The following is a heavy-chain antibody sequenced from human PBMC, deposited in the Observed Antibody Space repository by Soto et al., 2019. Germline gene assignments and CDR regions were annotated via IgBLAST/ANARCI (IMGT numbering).Heavy chain of an antibody. V-gene: IGHV4-39*07. D-gene: IGHD3-16*01. CDR2: IYYSGST. CDR1: GGSIISSSYF. CDR3: AREASGAYKYFDL. Sequence: ASETLSLTCTVSGGSIISSSYFWGWIRQPPGKGLEWIGCIYYSGSTSYNPSLKSRVTISIDTSKNQFSLRLSSVTAADTAVYYCAREASGAYKYFDLWGQGTLLTVSS. J-gene: IGHJ4*02.